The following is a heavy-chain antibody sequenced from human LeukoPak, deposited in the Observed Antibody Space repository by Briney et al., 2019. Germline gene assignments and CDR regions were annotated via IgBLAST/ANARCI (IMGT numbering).Heavy chain of an antibody. CDR3: ARTLSEYSSSSLGY. J-gene: IGHJ4*02. CDR1: GGSISSYY. Sequence: SETLSLTCTVPGGSISSYYWSWIRQPPGKGLEWIGYIYYSGSTNYNPSFKSRVTISVDTSKNQFSLKLSSVTAADTAVYYCARTLSEYSSSSLGYWGQGTLVTVSS. V-gene: IGHV4-59*01. CDR2: IYYSGST. D-gene: IGHD6-6*01.